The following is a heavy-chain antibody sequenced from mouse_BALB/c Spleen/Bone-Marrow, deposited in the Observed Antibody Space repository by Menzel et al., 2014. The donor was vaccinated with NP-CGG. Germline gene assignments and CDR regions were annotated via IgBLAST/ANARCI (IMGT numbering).Heavy chain of an antibody. CDR3: ARHGFYYAMDY. J-gene: IGHJ4*01. CDR1: EYEFPSHD. Sequence: DVKLQESGGGLVQPGESLKLSCESTEYEFPSHDMSWVRKTPEKRLELVAAINSDGGITNYPDTMERRFTISRDNTKKTLYLQMSSLRSEDTALYYCARHGFYYAMDYWGQGTSVTVSS. CDR2: INSDGGIT. V-gene: IGHV5-2*01.